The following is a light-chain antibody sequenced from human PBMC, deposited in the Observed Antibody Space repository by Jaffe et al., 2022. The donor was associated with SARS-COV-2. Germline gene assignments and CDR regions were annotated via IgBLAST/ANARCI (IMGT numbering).Light chain of an antibody. J-gene: IGKJ1*01. V-gene: IGKV3-15*01. CDR3: QQYNDWPQT. Sequence: EIVMTQSPATLSVSPGERATLSCRASQSVTSNLAWYQQKPGQAPRLLIYGASTRATGMPARFSGSGSGREFTLTISSLQSEDFAVYYCQQYNDWPQTFGQGTKVEIK. CDR1: QSVTSN. CDR2: GAS.